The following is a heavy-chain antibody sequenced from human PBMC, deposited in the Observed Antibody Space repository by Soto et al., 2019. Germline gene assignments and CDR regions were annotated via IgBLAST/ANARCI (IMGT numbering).Heavy chain of an antibody. CDR3: ARVGVTSYYDSSGYRTPFHYGMDV. CDR1: GGTFSSYA. J-gene: IGHJ6*02. D-gene: IGHD3-22*01. V-gene: IGHV1-69*06. CDR2: IIPIFGTA. Sequence: SVKVSWKASGGTFSSYAISWGRQDTGQGLEWMGGIIPIFGTANYAQKFQGRVTITADKSTSTAYMELSSLRSEDTAVYYCARVGVTSYYDSSGYRTPFHYGMDVWGQGTTVTVSS.